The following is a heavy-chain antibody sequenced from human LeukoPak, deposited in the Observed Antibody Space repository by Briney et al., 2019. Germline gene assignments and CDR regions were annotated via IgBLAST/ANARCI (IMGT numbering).Heavy chain of an antibody. CDR2: INAGNGNT. CDR1: GYTFTSYA. Sequence: GASVTVSCKASGYTFTSYAMHWVRQAPGQRLEWMGWINAGNGNTKYSQKFQGRVTITRDTSASTAYMELSSLRSEDTAVYYCARLREHEGLFDYWGQGTLVTVSS. CDR3: ARLREHEGLFDY. D-gene: IGHD2-21*01. J-gene: IGHJ4*02. V-gene: IGHV1-3*01.